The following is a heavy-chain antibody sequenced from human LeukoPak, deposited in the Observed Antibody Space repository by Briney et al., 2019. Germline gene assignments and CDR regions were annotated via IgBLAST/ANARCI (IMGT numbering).Heavy chain of an antibody. CDR1: GYSISSGYY. D-gene: IGHD6-13*01. V-gene: IGHV4-38-2*01. CDR2: IYHSGST. Sequence: SETLSLTCAVSGYSISSGYYWGWIRQPPGKGLEWIGSIYHSGSTNYNPSLKSRVTISVDTSKNQFSLKLSSVTAADTAVYYCARAIAAAGIYAFDIWGQGTMVTVSS. J-gene: IGHJ3*02. CDR3: ARAIAAAGIYAFDI.